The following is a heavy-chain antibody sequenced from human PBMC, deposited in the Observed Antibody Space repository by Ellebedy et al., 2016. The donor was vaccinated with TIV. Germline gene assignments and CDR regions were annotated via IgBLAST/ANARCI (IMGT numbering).Heavy chain of an antibody. CDR3: TRKTPTGTFDY. CDR2: INTSGGTT. J-gene: IGHJ4*02. D-gene: IGHD1-1*01. V-gene: IGHV3-23*01. CDR1: GLSFSSYA. Sequence: GESLKISCAASGLSFSSYAMSWVRQAPGKGLEWVSVINTSGGTTYYTDSVKGRCTISRNNSKNTLYLEMNNVRLEDTAIYYCTRKTPTGTFDYWGQGTLVTVSS.